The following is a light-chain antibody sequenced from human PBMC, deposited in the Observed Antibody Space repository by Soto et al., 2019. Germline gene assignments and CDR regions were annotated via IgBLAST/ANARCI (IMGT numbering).Light chain of an antibody. CDR3: CSYAGNGAWV. CDR2: EVS. Sequence: QSVLTQPASVSGSPGQSITISCSGSSGDVGNYDLVSWYQQIPGKAPQLMIFEVSRRPSRVSDRFSGSKSGNTASLTISGLQADDEGDFYCCSYAGNGAWVFGGGTKVTVL. CDR1: SGDVGNYDL. V-gene: IGLV2-23*02. J-gene: IGLJ3*02.